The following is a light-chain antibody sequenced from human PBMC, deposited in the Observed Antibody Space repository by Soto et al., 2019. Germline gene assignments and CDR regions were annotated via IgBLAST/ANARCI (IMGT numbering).Light chain of an antibody. V-gene: IGLV1-47*01. CDR2: RNN. J-gene: IGLJ3*02. CDR1: ISNLGSNF. Sequence: QSVLTQPHSASGTPGQRVTISSSGSISNLGSNFIYWYQQLPGAAPKLLISRNNERPSGVPDRFSASKSGTSASLAISGLRSEDKADYHCAAWDDSLSGVVFGGGTQLTVL. CDR3: AAWDDSLSGVV.